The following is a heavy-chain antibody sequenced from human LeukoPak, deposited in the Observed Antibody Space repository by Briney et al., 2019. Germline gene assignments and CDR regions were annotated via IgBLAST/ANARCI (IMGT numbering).Heavy chain of an antibody. CDR2: IYYSGRT. D-gene: IGHD4-17*01. CDR1: GGSISSSSYY. CDR3: ARHGTLYGDYIDC. J-gene: IGHJ4*02. Sequence: SETLSLTCTVSGGSISSSSYYWGWIRQPPGKGLEWIGSIYYSGRTHYNPSLKSRVTISVDTSKNQFSLKLSSVTASDTAVFYCARHGTLYGDYIDCWGQGTLVTVSS. V-gene: IGHV4-39*01.